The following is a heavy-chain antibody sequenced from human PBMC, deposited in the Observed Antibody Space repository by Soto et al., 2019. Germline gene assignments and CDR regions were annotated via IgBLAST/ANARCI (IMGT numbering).Heavy chain of an antibody. J-gene: IGHJ4*02. Sequence: PSETLSLTCTVSGGSISSDDYYWSWIRQPPGKGLEWIGYIYYNGRTDYNPSLKSRVIISIDTSKNQFSPNLNSVSAADTAVYYGARGRSNSHDYCNYCGQGTRGTVSS. CDR2: IYYNGRT. CDR1: GGSISSDDYY. CDR3: ARGRSNSHDYCNY. D-gene: IGHD6-6*01. V-gene: IGHV4-30-4*01.